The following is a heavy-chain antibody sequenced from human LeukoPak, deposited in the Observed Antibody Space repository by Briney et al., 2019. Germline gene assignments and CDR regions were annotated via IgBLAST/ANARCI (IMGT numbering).Heavy chain of an antibody. V-gene: IGHV4-39*07. CDR2: IYYSGST. CDR3: ARAATTNYFDY. D-gene: IGHD4-17*01. Sequence: PSETLSLTCTVSGVSISSSSYYWGWIRQPPGKGLEWIGSIYYSGSTYYNPSLKSRVTISVDTSKNQFSLKLSSVTAADTAVYYCARAATTNYFDYWGQGTLVTVSS. CDR1: GVSISSSSYY. J-gene: IGHJ4*02.